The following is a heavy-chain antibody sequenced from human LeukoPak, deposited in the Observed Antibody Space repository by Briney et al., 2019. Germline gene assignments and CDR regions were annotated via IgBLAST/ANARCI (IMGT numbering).Heavy chain of an antibody. J-gene: IGHJ3*02. V-gene: IGHV4-4*07. CDR2: IYPSGST. CDR1: GGSISGYY. CDR3: ARDRCAVCAFDI. Sequence: PSETLSLTCTVSGGSISGYYWSWIRQPAGKGLEWIGRIYPSGSTNYNPSLTSRVTMSVDTSKNQFSLKLRSVTAADTAVYYCARDRCAVCAFDIWGQGTMVTVSS. D-gene: IGHD5-24*01.